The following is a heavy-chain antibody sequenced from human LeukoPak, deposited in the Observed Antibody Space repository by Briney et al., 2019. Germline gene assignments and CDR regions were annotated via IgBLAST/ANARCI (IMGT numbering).Heavy chain of an antibody. D-gene: IGHD1-26*01. CDR3: ARAASGSYGLYYYYMDV. V-gene: IGHV1-18*01. CDR2: ISAYNGNT. CDR1: GYTFTTYG. Sequence: ASVKVSCKASGYTFTTYGISWVRQAPGQGLEWMGWISAYNGNTNHAQKFQGRVTMTTDTSTSTAYMELSSLRSEDTAVYYCARAASGSYGLYYYYMDVWGKGTTVTVSS. J-gene: IGHJ6*03.